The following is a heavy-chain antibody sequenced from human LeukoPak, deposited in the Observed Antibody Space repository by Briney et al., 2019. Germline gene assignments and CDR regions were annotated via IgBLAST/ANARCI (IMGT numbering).Heavy chain of an antibody. D-gene: IGHD3-10*01. J-gene: IGHJ6*02. V-gene: IGHV3-33*01. Sequence: GGSLRLSCAASGFTFSSYGMHWVRQAPGKGLEWVAVIWYDGSNKYYADSVKGRFTISRDNSKNTLYLQMNSLRAEDTAVYYCARVAIMVRGTTRRVYYYGMDVWGQGTTVTVSS. CDR2: IWYDGSNK. CDR3: ARVAIMVRGTTRRVYYYGMDV. CDR1: GFTFSSYG.